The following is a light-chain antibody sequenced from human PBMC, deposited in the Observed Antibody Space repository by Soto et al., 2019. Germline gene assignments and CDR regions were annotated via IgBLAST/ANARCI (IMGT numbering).Light chain of an antibody. Sequence: EVVLTQSPVTLSLSPGERATLSCRASQSFRGLLAWYQQKPGQAPRLLIYDASTRATGIPDRFSGSGSGTDFTLTISRLDPEDFAVYYCQQRSNLITFGQGTRLEIK. CDR3: QQRSNLIT. J-gene: IGKJ5*01. CDR2: DAS. CDR1: QSFRGL. V-gene: IGKV3-11*01.